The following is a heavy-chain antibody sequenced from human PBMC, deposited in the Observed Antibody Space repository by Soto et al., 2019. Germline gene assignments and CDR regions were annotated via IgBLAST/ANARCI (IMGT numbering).Heavy chain of an antibody. J-gene: IGHJ4*02. CDR1: GYTFTSYY. V-gene: IGHV1-46*01. CDR3: ARDKLGDGYNFYYFDY. D-gene: IGHD5-12*01. CDR2: INPSGGST. Sequence: ASLKVSCKASGYTFTSYYMHWVRQAPGQGLEWMGIINPSGGSTSYAQKFQGRVTMTRDTSTSTVYMELSSLRSEDTAVYYCARDKLGDGYNFYYFDYWGQGTLVTVS.